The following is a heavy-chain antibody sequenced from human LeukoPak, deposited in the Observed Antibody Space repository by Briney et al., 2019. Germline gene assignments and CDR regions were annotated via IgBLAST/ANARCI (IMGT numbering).Heavy chain of an antibody. CDR2: IWYNGSNK. CDR3: ARAGHYGSGSYPDY. CDR1: GFTFSNYG. D-gene: IGHD3-10*01. V-gene: IGHV3-33*01. J-gene: IGHJ4*02. Sequence: PGRSLRLSCPASGFTFSNYGLHWVRQAPGKGLEWVAVIWYNGSNKYYADSVKGRFTISRDNSKNTLYLQMNSLRAEDTAVYYCARAGHYGSGSYPDYWGKGTLVTVSS.